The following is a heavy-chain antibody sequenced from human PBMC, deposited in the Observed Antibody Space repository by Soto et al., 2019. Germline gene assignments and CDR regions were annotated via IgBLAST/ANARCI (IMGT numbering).Heavy chain of an antibody. J-gene: IGHJ4*02. CDR2: IYYSGTT. CDR1: GDSITSNSYF. Sequence: SETLSLTCTVSGDSITSNSYFWAWIRQPPGKGLEWIGSIYYSGTTYYNPSLKSRVTISVDRSKNQFSLKLSSVTAADTAVYYCARAPPGSTGYFDYWGQGTLVTVSS. D-gene: IGHD6-19*01. V-gene: IGHV4-39*01. CDR3: ARAPPGSTGYFDY.